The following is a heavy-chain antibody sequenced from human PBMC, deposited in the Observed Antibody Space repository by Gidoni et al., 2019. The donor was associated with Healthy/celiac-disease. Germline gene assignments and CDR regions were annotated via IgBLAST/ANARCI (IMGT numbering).Heavy chain of an antibody. CDR1: GFTFSSYS. J-gene: IGHJ4*02. CDR2: IRSSSSTI. Sequence: EVQLVESGGGLVQHGGSLRLSCAASGFTFSSYSMNWVRQAPGKGLECVSYIRSSSSTIYYAASVKGRFTISRDNAKNSLYLQMNSLRAEDTAVYYCARDRTQGGDYWGQGTLVTVSS. V-gene: IGHV3-48*01. D-gene: IGHD1-26*01. CDR3: ARDRTQGGDY.